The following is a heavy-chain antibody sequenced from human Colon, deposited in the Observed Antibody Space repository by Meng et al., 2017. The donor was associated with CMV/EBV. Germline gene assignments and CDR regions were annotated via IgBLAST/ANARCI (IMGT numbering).Heavy chain of an antibody. Sequence: QRQLTLAAPCQVTPTETPPSTCQVSGASISSNYYYWGWIHQPQGKGLEWIGSMFYSGSPYNSPSLRSRVTMSVDTSKNQLSLRLSSVTAADTAVYYCVRSYYFDNSCYYHLLDFDFWGQGTLVTVSS. V-gene: IGHV4-39*07. CDR2: MFYSGSP. CDR1: GASISSNYYY. CDR3: VRSYYFDNSCYYHLLDFDF. J-gene: IGHJ4*01. D-gene: IGHD3-22*01.